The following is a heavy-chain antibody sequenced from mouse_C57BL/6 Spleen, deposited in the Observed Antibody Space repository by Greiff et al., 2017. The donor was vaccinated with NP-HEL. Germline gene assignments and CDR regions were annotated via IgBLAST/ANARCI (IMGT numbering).Heavy chain of an antibody. Sequence: DVKLVESGGGLVKPGGSLKLSCAASGFTFSSYTMSWVRQTPEKRLEWVATISGGGGNTYYPDSVKGRFTISRDNAKNTLYLQMSSLRSEDTALYYCARRGIYDGYYFDYWGQGTTLTVSS. J-gene: IGHJ2*01. D-gene: IGHD2-3*01. CDR3: ARRGIYDGYYFDY. CDR2: ISGGGGNT. V-gene: IGHV5-9*01. CDR1: GFTFSSYT.